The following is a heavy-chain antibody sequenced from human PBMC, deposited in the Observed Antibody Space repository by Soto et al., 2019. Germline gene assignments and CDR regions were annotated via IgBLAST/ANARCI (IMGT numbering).Heavy chain of an antibody. J-gene: IGHJ5*02. D-gene: IGHD3-10*01. CDR3: ARWTPITMVPSFDP. Sequence: GASVKVSCKASGYTFTSYGISWVRQAPGQGLEWMGWISAYNGNTNYAQKLQGRVTMTTDTSTSTAYMELRSLRSDDTAVYYCARWTPITMVPSFDPWGQGTLVTVSS. CDR2: ISAYNGNT. V-gene: IGHV1-18*01. CDR1: GYTFTSYG.